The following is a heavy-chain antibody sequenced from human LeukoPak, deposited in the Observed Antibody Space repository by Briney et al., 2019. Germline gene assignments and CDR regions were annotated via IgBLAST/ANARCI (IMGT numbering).Heavy chain of an antibody. J-gene: IGHJ5*02. V-gene: IGHV3-30*18. CDR2: MSSDGSNE. CDR1: GFTFRTYA. D-gene: IGHD3-9*01. Sequence: TGGSLRLSCGASGFTFRTYAMHWVRQTPDKGLEWVAFMSSDGSNENYADSVKGRFTISRDNSKNTLFLRMNNLTPEDTGVYYCAKGLATTLTYGNSFDAWGQGTLVTVSS. CDR3: AKGLATTLTYGNSFDA.